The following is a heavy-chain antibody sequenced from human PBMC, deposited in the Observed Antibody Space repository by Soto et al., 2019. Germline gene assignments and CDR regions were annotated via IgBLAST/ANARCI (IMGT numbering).Heavy chain of an antibody. D-gene: IGHD3-22*01. Sequence: GGSLRLSCAASGFTFSNAWMSWVRKAPGKGLEWVGRIKGEADGGTTDYAAPVKGRITISRDHSKDTLYLQMNSLKTEDTAVYYCTTGLSNGYYNFDYWGQGTPVTVSS. V-gene: IGHV3-15*01. CDR1: GFTFSNAW. CDR2: IKGEADGGTT. CDR3: TTGLSNGYYNFDY. J-gene: IGHJ4*02.